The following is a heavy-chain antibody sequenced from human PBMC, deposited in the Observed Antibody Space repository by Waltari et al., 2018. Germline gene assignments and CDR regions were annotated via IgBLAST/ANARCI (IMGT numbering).Heavy chain of an antibody. CDR1: GGSISISSSY. V-gene: IGHV4-39*01. D-gene: IGHD3-3*01. Sequence: QLQLQESGPGLVKPSETLSLTCTVSGGSISISSSYWGWIRQPPGKGLEWIGRINYSGSTYYNPSLKSRVTISVDTSKNQFSLKLSSVTAADTAVYYCARGVVVENRYYDSHWFDPWGQGTLVTVSS. CDR2: INYSGST. J-gene: IGHJ5*02. CDR3: ARGVVVENRYYDSHWFDP.